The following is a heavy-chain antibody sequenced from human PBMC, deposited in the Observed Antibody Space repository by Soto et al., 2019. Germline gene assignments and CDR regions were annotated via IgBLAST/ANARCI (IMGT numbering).Heavy chain of an antibody. Sequence: KPWETLSLTCSVSGDSISTVDYFWAWIRQPPGQALEYIGYIYKSTTTYYNPSFESRVAISLDTSKSQFSLTVTSVTAADTAVNFCARGRYCLTGRCFPNWFDSWGQGTLVTVSS. CDR1: GDSISTVDYF. V-gene: IGHV4-30-4*01. CDR2: IYKSTTT. CDR3: ARGRYCLTGRCFPNWFDS. J-gene: IGHJ5*01. D-gene: IGHD2-15*01.